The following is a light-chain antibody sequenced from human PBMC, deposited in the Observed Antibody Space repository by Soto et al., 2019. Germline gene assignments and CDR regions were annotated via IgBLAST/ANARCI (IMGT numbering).Light chain of an antibody. V-gene: IGKV1-39*01. CDR2: GAS. J-gene: IGKJ2*01. CDR1: QSISNY. CDR3: QQSYSTPYT. Sequence: DLQMTQSPSSLSASVGDRVTITCRASQSISNYLNWYQQDPGKAPKILISGASSLQSGVPSRFSGSGSGTDFTLTISSLQPEDFATYYCQQSYSTPYTFGQGTNLEI.